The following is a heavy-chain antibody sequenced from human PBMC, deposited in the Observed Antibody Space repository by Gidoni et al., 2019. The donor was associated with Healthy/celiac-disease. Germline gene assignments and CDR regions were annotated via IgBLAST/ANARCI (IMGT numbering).Heavy chain of an antibody. CDR1: GFTFSSYA. J-gene: IGHJ4*02. CDR3: AKDMNRITIFGVVIFFPPTNTK. Sequence: EAQLLESGGGLVQPGGSLRLSCAASGFTFSSYAMSWVRQAPGKGLEWVSAISGSGGSTYYADSVKGRFTISRDNSKNTLYLQMNSLRAEDTAVYYCAKDMNRITIFGVVIFFPPTNTKWGQGTLVTVSS. CDR2: ISGSGGST. V-gene: IGHV3-23*01. D-gene: IGHD3-3*01.